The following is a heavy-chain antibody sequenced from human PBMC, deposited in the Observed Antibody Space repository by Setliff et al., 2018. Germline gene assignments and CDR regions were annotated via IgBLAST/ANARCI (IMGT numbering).Heavy chain of an antibody. D-gene: IGHD6-13*01. CDR1: GGSISSSNW. J-gene: IGHJ4*02. CDR3: ARGSSSWYALFDY. V-gene: IGHV4-4*02. Sequence: SETLSLTCAVSGGSISSSNWWSWVRQPPGKGLEWIGEIYHSGSTNYNPSLKSRVTISVDKSKNQFSLKLSCVTAADTAVYYCARGSSSWYALFDYWGQGTLVTVS. CDR2: IYHSGST.